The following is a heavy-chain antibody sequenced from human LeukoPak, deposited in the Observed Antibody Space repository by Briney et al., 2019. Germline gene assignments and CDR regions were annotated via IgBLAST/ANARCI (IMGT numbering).Heavy chain of an antibody. CDR3: ARDTSYSSSSFQH. Sequence: GGSLRLSCAASGFTFSSYGMHWVRQAPGKGLEWVAFIRYDGSDKYYADSVKGRFTISRDNSKNTLYLQMNSLISEDTAVFYCARDTSYSSSSFQHWGQGTLVTVSS. J-gene: IGHJ1*01. CDR1: GFTFSSYG. D-gene: IGHD6-6*01. CDR2: IRYDGSDK. V-gene: IGHV3-30*02.